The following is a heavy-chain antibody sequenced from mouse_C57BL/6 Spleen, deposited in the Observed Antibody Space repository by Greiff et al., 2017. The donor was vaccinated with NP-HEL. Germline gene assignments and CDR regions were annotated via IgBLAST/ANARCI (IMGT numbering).Heavy chain of an antibody. V-gene: IGHV1-15*01. Sequence: QVQLQQSGAELVRPGASVTLSCKASGYTFTDYEMHWVKQTPVHGLEWIGAIDPETGGTAYNQKFKGKAILTADKSSSTAYMELRSLTSEDSAVYYCTRGGGYDYDWFAYWGQGTLVTVSA. D-gene: IGHD2-4*01. J-gene: IGHJ3*01. CDR1: GYTFTDYE. CDR2: IDPETGGT. CDR3: TRGGGYDYDWFAY.